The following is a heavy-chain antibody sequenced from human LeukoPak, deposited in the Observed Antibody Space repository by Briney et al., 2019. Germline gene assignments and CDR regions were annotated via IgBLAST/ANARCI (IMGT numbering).Heavy chain of an antibody. CDR2: ISGSGGST. D-gene: IGHD3-10*01. Sequence: GGSLRLSCAASGFSISGYAMSWVRQAPGKGLEWVSGISGSGGSTDYADSVKGRFIISRDNSKNTLYLQMNSLRAEDTAVYYCARLSGSYSGYWGQGTLVTVSS. V-gene: IGHV3-23*01. CDR3: ARLSGSYSGY. J-gene: IGHJ4*02. CDR1: GFSISGYA.